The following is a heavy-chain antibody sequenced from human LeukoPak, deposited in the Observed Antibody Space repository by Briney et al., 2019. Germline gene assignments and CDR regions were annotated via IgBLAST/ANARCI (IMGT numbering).Heavy chain of an antibody. J-gene: IGHJ5*02. Sequence: PSETLSLTCTVSGGSISSGSYNWGWIRRPPEKGLEWIGSVSYSGNTYYNPSLKSRVTMSVDTSKNQFSLNLSSVTAADRAVYYCARHGRSSWLNWFDPWGHGTQVTVSS. CDR2: VSYSGNT. V-gene: IGHV4-39*01. CDR1: GGSISSGSYN. D-gene: IGHD6-13*01. CDR3: ARHGRSSWLNWFDP.